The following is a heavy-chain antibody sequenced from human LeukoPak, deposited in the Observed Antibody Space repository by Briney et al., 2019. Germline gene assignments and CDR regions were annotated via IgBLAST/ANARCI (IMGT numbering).Heavy chain of an antibody. J-gene: IGHJ4*02. CDR2: IYYSGST. V-gene: IGHV4-31*03. CDR1: GGSISSGGYY. D-gene: IGHD1-26*01. CDR3: ARTVGAAQPFDY. Sequence: SETLSLTCTVSGGSISSGGYYWSWLRQHPGKGLEWIGYIYYSGSTYYNPSLKSRVTISVDTSKNQFSLKLSSVTAADTAVYYCARTVGAAQPFDYWGQGTLVTVSS.